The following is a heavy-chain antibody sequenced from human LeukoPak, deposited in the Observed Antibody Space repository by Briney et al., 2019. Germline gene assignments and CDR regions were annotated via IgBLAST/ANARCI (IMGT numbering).Heavy chain of an antibody. J-gene: IGHJ4*02. CDR2: ISSRSSTI. CDR3: ARDPPGNPLDY. Sequence: QAGGSLRLSCAASGFTFSSYSMNWVRQAPGKGLEWVSYISSRSSTIYYADSVKGRFTISRDNAKNSLYLQMNSLRAEDTAVYYCARDPPGNPLDYWGQGTLVTVSS. V-gene: IGHV3-48*01. CDR1: GFTFSSYS.